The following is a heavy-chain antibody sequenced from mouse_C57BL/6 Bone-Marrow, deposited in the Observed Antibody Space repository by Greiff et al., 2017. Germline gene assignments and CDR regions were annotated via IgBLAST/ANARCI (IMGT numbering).Heavy chain of an antibody. CDR2: IDPENGDT. D-gene: IGHD2-4*01. J-gene: IGHJ2*01. V-gene: IGHV14-4*01. CDR3: TKGGDYDGFDY. Sequence: EVQLQQSVAELVRPGASVKLSCTASGFNIKDDYMHWVKQRPEQGLEWIGWIDPENGDTEYASKFQGKATITADTSSNTAYLQLSSLTSEDTAVYYCTKGGDYDGFDYWGQGTTRTVSS. CDR1: GFNIKDDY.